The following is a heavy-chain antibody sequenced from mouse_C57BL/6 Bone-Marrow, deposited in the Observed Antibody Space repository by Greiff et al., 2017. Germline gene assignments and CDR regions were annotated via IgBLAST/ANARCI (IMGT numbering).Heavy chain of an antibody. D-gene: IGHD2-14*01. CDR1: GFTFSDYY. CDR3: ARDHYRAMDY. CDR2: INYDGSSP. J-gene: IGHJ4*01. V-gene: IGHV5-16*01. Sequence: EVQLVESEGGLVQPGSSMKLSCTASGFTFSDYYVAWVRQVPEKGLEWVANINYDGSSPYYLDSLKSRFIISRDNAKNILYLQMSSLKSEDTATYYCARDHYRAMDYWGQGTSVTVSS.